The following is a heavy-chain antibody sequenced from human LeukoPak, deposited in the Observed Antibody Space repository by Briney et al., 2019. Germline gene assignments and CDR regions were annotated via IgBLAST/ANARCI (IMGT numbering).Heavy chain of an antibody. CDR1: GGSISSFY. CDR2: IYYSGST. Sequence: SETLSLTCTVSGGSISSFYWSWIRQPPGRGLEWIGYIYYSGSTNYNPSLKSRVTISVDTSKNQFSLKLSSVTAADTAVYYCARWLQWGGAFDIWGQGTMVTVSS. J-gene: IGHJ3*02. D-gene: IGHD5-24*01. CDR3: ARWLQWGGAFDI. V-gene: IGHV4-59*08.